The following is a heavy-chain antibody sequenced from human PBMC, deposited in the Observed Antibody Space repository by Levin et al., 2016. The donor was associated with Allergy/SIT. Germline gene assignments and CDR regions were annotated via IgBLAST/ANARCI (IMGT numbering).Heavy chain of an antibody. D-gene: IGHD6-13*01. CDR3: ASPGGSSSWYGPLAFDI. Sequence: SVKVSCKASGGTFSSYAISWVRQAPGQGLEWMGRIIPILGIANYAQKFQGRVTITADKSTSTAYMELSSLRSEDTAVYYCASPGGSSSWYGPLAFDIWGQGTMVTVSS. CDR2: IIPILGIA. CDR1: GGTFSSYA. V-gene: IGHV1-69*04. J-gene: IGHJ3*02.